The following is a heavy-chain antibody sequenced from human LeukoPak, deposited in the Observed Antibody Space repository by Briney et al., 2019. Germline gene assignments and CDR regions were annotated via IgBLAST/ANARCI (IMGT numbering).Heavy chain of an antibody. CDR2: INPSGGGT. CDR1: GYTFTSYY. D-gene: IGHD4-17*01. Sequence: ASVKVSCKASGYTFTSYYMHWVRQAPGQGLEWMGMINPSGGGTSYAQQFQGRVTMTRDTSTSTVYMELSSLRSGDTAVYYCARATADSSTNLRHWGQGTLVTVSS. CDR3: ARATADSSTNLRH. V-gene: IGHV1-46*01. J-gene: IGHJ4*02.